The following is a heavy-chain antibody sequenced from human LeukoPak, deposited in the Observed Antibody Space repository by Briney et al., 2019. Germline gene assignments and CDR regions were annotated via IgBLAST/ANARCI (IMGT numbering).Heavy chain of an antibody. CDR3: ARDPFPYYDGSGCRDY. CDR2: INAYNGNT. Sequence: ASVKVSSKPSGYTLTSYGISWVRQTPGQGLEWMGWINAYNGNTNYAQKLQGSVTMTTDTSTSTAYMELRSLRSDDTAVYYCARDPFPYYDGSGCRDYWGQGTLVTVS. D-gene: IGHD3-22*01. J-gene: IGHJ4*02. CDR1: GYTLTSYG. V-gene: IGHV1-18*01.